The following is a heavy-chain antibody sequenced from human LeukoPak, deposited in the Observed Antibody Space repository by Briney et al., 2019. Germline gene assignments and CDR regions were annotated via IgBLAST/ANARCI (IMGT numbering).Heavy chain of an antibody. J-gene: IGHJ5*02. V-gene: IGHV3-23*01. CDR2: TSGSGGST. CDR3: AKEPTVAGSVPWFDP. D-gene: IGHD6-19*01. CDR1: GFTFSSYA. Sequence: PGGSLRLSCAASGFTFSSYAMSWVRQAPGKGLEWVSATSGSGGSTYYADSVKGRFTISRDNSKNTLYPQMNSLRAEDTAVYYCAKEPTVAGSVPWFDPWGQGTLVTVSS.